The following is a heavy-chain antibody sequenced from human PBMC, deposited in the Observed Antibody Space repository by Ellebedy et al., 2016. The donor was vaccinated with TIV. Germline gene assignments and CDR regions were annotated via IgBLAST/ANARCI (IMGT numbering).Heavy chain of an antibody. CDR2: IDPSDSYT. Sequence: GGSLRLXXKGSGYSFTSYWISWVRQMPGKGLEWMGRIDPSDSYTNYSPSFQGHVTISADKSISTAYLQWSSLKASDTAMYYCARHGAIVVVPAATPYGMDVWGQGTTVTVSS. D-gene: IGHD2-2*01. J-gene: IGHJ6*02. CDR3: ARHGAIVVVPAATPYGMDV. V-gene: IGHV5-10-1*01. CDR1: GYSFTSYW.